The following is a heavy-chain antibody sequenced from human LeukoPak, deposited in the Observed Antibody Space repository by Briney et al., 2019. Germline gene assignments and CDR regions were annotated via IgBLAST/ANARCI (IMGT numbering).Heavy chain of an antibody. CDR3: ARTGQQLVFAS. V-gene: IGHV4-59*01. CDR2: IYDSGTT. CDR1: GGSISSYY. D-gene: IGHD6-13*01. J-gene: IGHJ5*01. Sequence: PSETLSLTCTVSGGSISSYYWHWIRQPPGEGLEWIGCIYDSGTTNYNPSLKSRVTISGDTSKNQFSLKLSSVTAADTAVYFCARTGQQLVFASWGQGTLVTISS.